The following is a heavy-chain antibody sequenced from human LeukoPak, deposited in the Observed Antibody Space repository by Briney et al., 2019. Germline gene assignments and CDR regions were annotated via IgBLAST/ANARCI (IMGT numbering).Heavy chain of an antibody. D-gene: IGHD2/OR15-2a*01. CDR3: ARGAMSTFARFDS. J-gene: IGHJ4*02. CDR2: IFADDLT. Sequence: SGGSLRLSCAASGFTFDDYAMHWVRQAPGKGLQWLSVIFADDLTYYEDSIKGRFTISRDRSQNTLYLQMKSLRAEDTAVYYCARGAMSTFARFDSWGQGTLVSVSS. V-gene: IGHV3-53*01. CDR1: GFTFDDYA.